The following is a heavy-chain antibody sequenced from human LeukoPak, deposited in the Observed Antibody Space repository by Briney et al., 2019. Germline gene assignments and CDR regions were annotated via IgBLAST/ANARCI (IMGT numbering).Heavy chain of an antibody. V-gene: IGHV3-23*01. D-gene: IGHD3-3*01. CDR1: GFTFNTYA. CDR3: TKDLYDFWSGLDY. CDR2: ITGSGSST. Sequence: PGGSLRLSCTASGFTFNTYAMNWVRQAPGKGLEWVSTITGSGSSTYYADSVKGRFTISRDNSKNTLYLQMNSFRVEDTALYYCTKDLYDFWSGLDYWGQGTLVTVSS. J-gene: IGHJ4*02.